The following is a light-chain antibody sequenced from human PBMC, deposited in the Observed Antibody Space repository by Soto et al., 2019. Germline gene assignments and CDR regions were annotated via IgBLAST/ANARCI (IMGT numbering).Light chain of an antibody. J-gene: IGLJ3*02. Sequence: QSALTQPASVSGSPGQSITISCTGTSSDVGYYNLVSWYQQYPGKAPKLMMYDGSKRPSGVSDRFSGSKSGNTASLTISGLQAEDEADYHCCSFAHINPLAFGGGTKLTVL. CDR2: DGS. V-gene: IGLV2-23*01. CDR1: SSDVGYYNL. CDR3: CSFAHINPLA.